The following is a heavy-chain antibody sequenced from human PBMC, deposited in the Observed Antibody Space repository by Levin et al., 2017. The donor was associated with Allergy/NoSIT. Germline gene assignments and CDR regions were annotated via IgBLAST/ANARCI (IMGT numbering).Heavy chain of an antibody. CDR1: GGSFSGYY. CDR2: INHSGST. CDR3: ARGARPALRYFDWLLEFDY. J-gene: IGHJ4*02. V-gene: IGHV4-34*01. Sequence: PSETLSLTCAVYGGSFSGYYWSWIRQPPGKGLEWIGEINHSGSTNYNPSLKSRVTISVDTSKNQFSLKLSSVTAADTAVYYCARGARPALRYFDWLLEFDYWGQGTLVTVSS. D-gene: IGHD3-9*01.